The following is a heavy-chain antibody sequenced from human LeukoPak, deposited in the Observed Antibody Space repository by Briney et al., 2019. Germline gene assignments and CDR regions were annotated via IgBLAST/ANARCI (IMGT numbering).Heavy chain of an antibody. V-gene: IGHV3-33*05. CDR2: ISYDGSNK. CDR3: ARAVVDFWRGYADY. D-gene: IGHD3-3*01. J-gene: IGHJ4*02. Sequence: GGSLRLSCAASGFTFSSYGMHWVRQAPGKGLEWVAVISYDGSNKYYADSVKGRFTISRDNAKNSLYVQMNSLRAEDTAVYYCARAVVDFWRGYADYWGQGTLVTVSS. CDR1: GFTFSSYG.